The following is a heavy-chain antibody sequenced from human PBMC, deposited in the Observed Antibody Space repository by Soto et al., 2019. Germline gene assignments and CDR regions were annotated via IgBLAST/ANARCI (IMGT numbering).Heavy chain of an antibody. Sequence: VQLLESGGGLVQPGGSLRLSCAASGFTFSSYAMTWVRQAPGKGLEWVSTITTSGGSTYYADSVKGRFTISRDNSKNMVYLQMSSLRAEDTAVYDCARLSSSSWTDYWGQGTLVTVSS. CDR2: ITTSGGST. D-gene: IGHD6-6*01. CDR1: GFTFSSYA. CDR3: ARLSSSSWTDY. J-gene: IGHJ4*02. V-gene: IGHV3-23*01.